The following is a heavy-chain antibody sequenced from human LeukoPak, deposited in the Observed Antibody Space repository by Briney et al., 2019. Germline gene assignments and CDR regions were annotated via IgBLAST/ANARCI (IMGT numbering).Heavy chain of an antibody. V-gene: IGHV4-38-2*02. Sequence: SETLSLTCTVSGYSISDGYYWGWIRQPPSKGLEWIGSVYHTGTTYKNASLASRVTMSVDTPKNQFSVRLSSVTAADTAVYYCATYDNNGYYFAYWGQGSLVTVSS. D-gene: IGHD3-22*01. CDR2: VYHTGTT. CDR1: GYSISDGYY. CDR3: ATYDNNGYYFAY. J-gene: IGHJ4*02.